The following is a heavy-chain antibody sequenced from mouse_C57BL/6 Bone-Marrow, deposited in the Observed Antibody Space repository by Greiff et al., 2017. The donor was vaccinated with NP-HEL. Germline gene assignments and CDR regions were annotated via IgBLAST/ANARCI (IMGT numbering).Heavy chain of an antibody. D-gene: IGHD1-1*01. CDR3: ARELLLRSQFLLYFDV. CDR1: GYTFTDYY. Sequence: QVQLKQSGPELVKPGASVKISCKASGYTFTDYYINWVKQRPGQGLEWIGWIFPGSGSTYYNEKFKGKATLTVDKSSSTAYMLLSSLTSEDSAVYFCARELLLRSQFLLYFDVWGTGTTVTVSS. V-gene: IGHV1-75*01. J-gene: IGHJ1*03. CDR2: IFPGSGST.